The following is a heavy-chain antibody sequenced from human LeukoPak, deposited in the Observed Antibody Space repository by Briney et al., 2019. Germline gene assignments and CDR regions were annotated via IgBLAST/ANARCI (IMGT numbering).Heavy chain of an antibody. V-gene: IGHV4-59*08. CDR2: IYYSGST. Sequence: PSETLSLTCTVSGGSISSYYWSWIRQPPGKGLEWIGYIYYSGSTNYNPSLKSRVTISVDTSKNQFSLKLSSVTAADTAVYYCARLRYYYDSSGYHYYYGMDVWGQGTTVTVSS. D-gene: IGHD3-22*01. CDR3: ARLRYYYDSSGYHYYYGMDV. J-gene: IGHJ6*02. CDR1: GGSISSYY.